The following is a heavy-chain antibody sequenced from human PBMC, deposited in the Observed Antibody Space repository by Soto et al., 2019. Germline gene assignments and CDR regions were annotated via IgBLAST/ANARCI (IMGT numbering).Heavy chain of an antibody. CDR1: GYTFTSYG. CDR3: ARMYLTDFWSGYPKFDP. D-gene: IGHD3-3*01. J-gene: IGHJ5*02. Sequence: ASVKVSYKASGYTFTSYGISWVRQAPGQGLEWMGWISAYNGNTNYAQKLQGRVTMTTDTSTSTAYMELRSLRSDDTAVYYCARMYLTDFWSGYPKFDPWGQGTLVTVSS. V-gene: IGHV1-18*01. CDR2: ISAYNGNT.